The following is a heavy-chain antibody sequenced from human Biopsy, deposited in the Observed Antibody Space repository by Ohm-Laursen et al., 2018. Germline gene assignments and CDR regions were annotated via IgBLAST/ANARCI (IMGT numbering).Heavy chain of an antibody. J-gene: IGHJ4*02. CDR2: ISCTGYT. Sequence: SETLSLTWIVSGGSFTGHYWSWIRQPPGKGLEWIGHISCTGYTSYNASLKSRVTISVDTSRNHFSLRLSSLTAADTAVYYCARGSNDFGGLYFPRWGQGTLLTVSS. CDR1: GGSFTGHY. D-gene: IGHD4-23*01. V-gene: IGHV4-59*11. CDR3: ARGSNDFGGLYFPR.